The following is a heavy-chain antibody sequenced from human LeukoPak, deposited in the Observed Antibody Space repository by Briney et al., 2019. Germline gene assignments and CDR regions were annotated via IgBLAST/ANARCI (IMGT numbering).Heavy chain of an antibody. Sequence: GGSLRLSCAASGFTFSSYGMHWVRQAPGKGLEWVAFIRNDESNKYYANSVKGRFTISRDNSKNTLYLQMISLRAEDTAVYYCAKAPGSGNEVYYYYYMDVWGKGTTVTVSS. CDR2: IRNDESNK. J-gene: IGHJ6*03. CDR1: GFTFSSYG. CDR3: AKAPGSGNEVYYYYYMDV. V-gene: IGHV3-30*02. D-gene: IGHD3-10*01.